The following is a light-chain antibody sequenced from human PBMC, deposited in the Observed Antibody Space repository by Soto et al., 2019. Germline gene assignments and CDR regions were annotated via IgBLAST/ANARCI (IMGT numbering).Light chain of an antibody. Sequence: QSALTQPPSASGSPGQSVTISCTGTSSDVGRYTYVSWYQQHPGKAPKLMIYEVSKRPSGVPDRFSGSKSDNTASLTVSGLQAEDEADYYCSSYAGSNILLFGGGTKVTVL. CDR3: SSYAGSNILL. CDR2: EVS. V-gene: IGLV2-8*01. CDR1: SSDVGRYTY. J-gene: IGLJ3*02.